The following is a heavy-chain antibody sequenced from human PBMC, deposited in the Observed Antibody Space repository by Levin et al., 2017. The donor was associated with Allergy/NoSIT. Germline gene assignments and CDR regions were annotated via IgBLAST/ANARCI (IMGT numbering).Heavy chain of an antibody. J-gene: IGHJ4*02. CDR2: ISGSGGRT. D-gene: IGHD2-21*02. Sequence: GGSLRLSCAASGFTFSSYAMSWVRQAPGKGLEWVSVISGSGGRTYYADSVKGRFTISRDNSKNTLYLQMNSLSAEDTAVYYCAKGVTARETDYWGQGTLVTVSS. CDR3: AKGVTARETDY. V-gene: IGHV3-23*01. CDR1: GFTFSSYA.